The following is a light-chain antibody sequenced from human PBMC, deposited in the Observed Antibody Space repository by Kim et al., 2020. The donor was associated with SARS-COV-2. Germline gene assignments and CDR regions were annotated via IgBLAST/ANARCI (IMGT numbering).Light chain of an antibody. CDR1: QTITSS. CDR2: KVS. J-gene: IGKJ2*01. V-gene: IGKV1-5*03. CDR3: QQYTIFST. Sequence: LSATVGDRVTNTCRASQTITSSLAWFQQKPGKAPKHLIYKVSTLQGGVPTRFSGSGSGTEFTLTISSLQPDDIATYYCQQYTIFSTFGQGTKLEI.